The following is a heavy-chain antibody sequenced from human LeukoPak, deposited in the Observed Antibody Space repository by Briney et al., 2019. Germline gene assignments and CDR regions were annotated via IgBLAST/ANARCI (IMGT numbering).Heavy chain of an antibody. Sequence: PGGSLRLSCAASGFTFSSYGMHWVRQAPGKGLEWVAFIRYDGSNKYYADSVKGRFTISRDNSKNTLYLQMNSLRAEDTAVYYCAKDYTQFTLLPGAFDIWGQGTMVTVSS. J-gene: IGHJ3*02. D-gene: IGHD2-15*01. V-gene: IGHV3-30*02. CDR2: IRYDGSNK. CDR3: AKDYTQFTLLPGAFDI. CDR1: GFTFSSYG.